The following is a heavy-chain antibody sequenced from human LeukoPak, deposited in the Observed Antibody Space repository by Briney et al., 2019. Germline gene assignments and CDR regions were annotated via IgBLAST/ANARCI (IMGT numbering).Heavy chain of an antibody. V-gene: IGHV1-69*13. CDR3: ARAWIQGSYYYYGMDV. Sequence: GASVKVSCKASGGTFSSYAVSWVRQAPGQGLEWMGGIIPIFGTANYAQKFQGRVTITADGSTSTAYMELSSLRSEDTAVYYCARAWIQGSYYYYGMDVWGQGTTVTVSS. CDR2: IIPIFGTA. CDR1: GGTFSSYA. D-gene: IGHD5-18*01. J-gene: IGHJ6*02.